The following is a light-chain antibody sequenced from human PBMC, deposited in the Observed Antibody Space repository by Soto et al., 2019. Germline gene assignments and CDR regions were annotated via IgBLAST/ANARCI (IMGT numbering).Light chain of an antibody. J-gene: IGLJ2*01. CDR1: SSDVGGYNY. CDR2: EVS. V-gene: IGLV2-14*01. CDR3: SSYTSSSTLV. Sequence: QSVLTQPASVSGSPGQSITISCTGTSSDVGGYNYVSWYQQHPGKAPKLMIYEVSNRPSGVSNRFSGDKSGNTASLTISGLQAEDEADYYCSSYTSSSTLVFGGGTKVTVL.